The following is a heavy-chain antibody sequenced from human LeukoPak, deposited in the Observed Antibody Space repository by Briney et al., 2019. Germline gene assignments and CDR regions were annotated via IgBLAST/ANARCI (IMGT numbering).Heavy chain of an antibody. D-gene: IGHD6-13*01. Sequence: SQTLSLTCTVSGGSISSGDYYWSWIRQPPGKGLEWIGYIYYSGSTYYNPSLKRRVTISVDTSKNQFSLKLSSVTAADTAVYYCARVKRDPYSSILYWGQGTLVTVSS. J-gene: IGHJ4*02. CDR2: IYYSGST. CDR3: ARVKRDPYSSILY. V-gene: IGHV4-30-4*01. CDR1: GGSISSGDYY.